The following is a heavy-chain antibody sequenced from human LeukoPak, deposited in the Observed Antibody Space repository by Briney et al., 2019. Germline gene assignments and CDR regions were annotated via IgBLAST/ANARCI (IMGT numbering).Heavy chain of an antibody. J-gene: IGHJ4*02. CDR3: VKGPRGIAAAGFDY. Sequence: GGSLRLSCAASGFTFSSYAMDWVRQAPRKGLEYVSAISSNGGSTYYADSVKGRFTISRDNSKNTLYLQMSSLRAEDTAVYYCVKGPRGIAAAGFDYWGQGTLVTVSS. D-gene: IGHD6-13*01. V-gene: IGHV3-64D*06. CDR1: GFTFSSYA. CDR2: ISSNGGST.